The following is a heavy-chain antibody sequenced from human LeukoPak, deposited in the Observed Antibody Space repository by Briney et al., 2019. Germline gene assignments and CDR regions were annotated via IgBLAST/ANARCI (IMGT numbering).Heavy chain of an antibody. CDR3: ARIRCSPGDDSCYNY. J-gene: IGHJ4*02. CDR1: GVSFSGNY. Sequence: SETLSLTCGVRGVSFSGNYWSWIRQSPGKGLEWIGEIYQTKYTTYNLSLKSRVTIWADTSVNQLSLTATSVTAADTAIYYCARIRCSPGDDSCYNYWGRGTLVTVSS. V-gene: IGHV4-34*01. D-gene: IGHD2-21*01. CDR2: IYQTKYT.